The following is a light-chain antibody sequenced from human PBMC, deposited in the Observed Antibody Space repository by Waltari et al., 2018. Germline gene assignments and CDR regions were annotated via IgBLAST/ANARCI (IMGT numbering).Light chain of an antibody. CDR3: QERSNWPGGA. CDR2: DAS. J-gene: IGKJ4*01. V-gene: IGKV3-11*01. CDR1: QSVRTY. Sequence: EIVLTQSPATLSLSPGERATLSCRASQSVRTYLAWYQHRPGQAPRLLIYDASNRATDIPARFSGGGSGTDFTLTISSLQPEDFAVYYCQERSNWPGGAFGGGTKVEI.